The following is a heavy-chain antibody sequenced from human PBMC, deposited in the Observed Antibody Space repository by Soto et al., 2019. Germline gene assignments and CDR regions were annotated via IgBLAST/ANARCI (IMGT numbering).Heavy chain of an antibody. CDR3: AKTLQQLDYYYYGMDV. J-gene: IGHJ6*02. Sequence: QVQLVESGGGVVQPGRSLRLSCAASGFTFSSYGMHWVRQAPGKGLEWVAVISYDGSNKYYADSVKGRFTISRDNSKTTLYLQMNSLRAEDTAVYYCAKTLQQLDYYYYGMDVWGQGTTVTVSS. CDR2: ISYDGSNK. V-gene: IGHV3-30*18. D-gene: IGHD6-13*01. CDR1: GFTFSSYG.